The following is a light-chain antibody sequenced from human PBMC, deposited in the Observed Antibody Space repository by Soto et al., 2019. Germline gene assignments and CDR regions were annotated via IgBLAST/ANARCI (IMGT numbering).Light chain of an antibody. V-gene: IGKV3-11*01. CDR2: DAS. J-gene: IGKJ2*01. CDR1: QSVRTY. Sequence: EIVLTQSPVTLSLSPGERATLSCRASQSVRTYLAWYQVKPGQAPRLLIYDASRRASGVPARFSGSGSGTDFTLTISRLEPEDFAVYYCHQYDTSPVTFGQGTKLEI. CDR3: HQYDTSPVT.